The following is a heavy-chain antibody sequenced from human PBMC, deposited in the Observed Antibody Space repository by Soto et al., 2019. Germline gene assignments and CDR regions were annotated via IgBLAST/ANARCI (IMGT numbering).Heavy chain of an antibody. CDR2: IIPIFGTA. D-gene: IGHD3-22*01. J-gene: IGHJ4*02. Sequence: ASGKVSCKASGGTFSSYAISWVRQAPGQGLEWMGGIIPIFGTANYAQKFQGRVTITADESTSTAYMELSSLRSEDTAMYYCARDLGYYDSSGYYSPFDYWGQGTLVTVSS. CDR3: ARDLGYYDSSGYYSPFDY. CDR1: GGTFSSYA. V-gene: IGHV1-69*13.